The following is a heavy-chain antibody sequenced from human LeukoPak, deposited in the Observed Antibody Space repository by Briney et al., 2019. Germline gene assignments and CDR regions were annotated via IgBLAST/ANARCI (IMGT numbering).Heavy chain of an antibody. CDR3: ARGRRILGGPENAGDFFDY. CDR1: GYTLTDYY. V-gene: IGHV1-2*02. D-gene: IGHD3-16*01. CDR2: INPISGAT. Sequence: ASVKVSCRASGYTLTDYYLLWVRQAPGQGLKWMGWINPISGATDYAQSFQARVTMTRDTSIGTGYMELTGLKSDDTAVYYCARGRRILGGPENAGDFFDYWGQGSLVTVSS. J-gene: IGHJ4*01.